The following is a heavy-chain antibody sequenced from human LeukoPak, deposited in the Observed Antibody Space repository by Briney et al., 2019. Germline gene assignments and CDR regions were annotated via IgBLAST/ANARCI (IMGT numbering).Heavy chain of an antibody. Sequence: PGGSLRLSCAASGFTFSSYEMNWVRQAPGKGLEWVSYILNSGTTTYYADSVKGRFTISRDNAKNSLYLQMNSLRVEDTGVYYCARDPPDYWGQGILVTVSS. J-gene: IGHJ4*02. CDR3: ARDPPDY. CDR2: ILNSGTTT. CDR1: GFTFSSYE. V-gene: IGHV3-48*03.